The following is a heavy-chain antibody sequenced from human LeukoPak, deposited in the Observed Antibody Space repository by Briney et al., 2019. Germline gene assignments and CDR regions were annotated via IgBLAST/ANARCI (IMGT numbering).Heavy chain of an antibody. CDR1: GDSIGNYH. CDR2: IHSSGST. Sequence: PSETLSLTCSVSGDSIGNYHWSWIRQPAGKGLEWVAQIHSSGSTNYNPPLKSRVSISIADDHVSLTIRSVTAADAAFYYCARRDFNSGWSFDDWGQGILVTVSS. CDR3: ARRDFNSGWSFDD. D-gene: IGHD3-22*01. J-gene: IGHJ4*02. V-gene: IGHV4-4*07.